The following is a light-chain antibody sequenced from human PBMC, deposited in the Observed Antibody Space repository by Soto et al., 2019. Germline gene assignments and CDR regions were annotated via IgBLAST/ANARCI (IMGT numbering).Light chain of an antibody. V-gene: IGKV3-20*01. J-gene: IGKJ1*01. CDR2: GAS. CDR3: QQSASSPRT. Sequence: EIVLTQSPGTLSLSPGERTTLSCRASQSVSSNYLAWYQQKPGQAPRLLIYGASSRATGIPDRFSGSGSGTDLTLTISRLEPEDFAVYYCQQSASSPRTFGQGTKVEIK. CDR1: QSVSSNY.